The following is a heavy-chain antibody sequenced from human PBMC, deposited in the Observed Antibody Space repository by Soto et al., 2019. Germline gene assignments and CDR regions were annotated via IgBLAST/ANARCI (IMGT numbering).Heavy chain of an antibody. V-gene: IGHV3-21*01. CDR2: ISSSSSYI. CDR3: ARDSPRKWLRLGADAFDI. D-gene: IGHD5-12*01. Sequence: LRLSCAASGFTFSSYSMNWVRQAPGKGLEWVSSISSSSSYIYYADSVKGRFTISRDNAKNSLYLQMNSLRAEDTAVYYCARDSPRKWLRLGADAFDIWGQGTMVTVSS. J-gene: IGHJ3*02. CDR1: GFTFSSYS.